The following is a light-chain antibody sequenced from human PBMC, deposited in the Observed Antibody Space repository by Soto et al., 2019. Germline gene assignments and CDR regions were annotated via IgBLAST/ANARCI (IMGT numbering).Light chain of an antibody. J-gene: IGKJ4*01. CDR1: QTISSW. CDR3: QKHNAAPLT. CDR2: TSS. V-gene: IGKV1-27*01. Sequence: DIQMTQSPSTLSGSVGDRVTITCRASQTISSWLAWYQQKPGKVPKLLIYTSSTLQPGVPSRFSGSGSGTDFTLTISNLQPEDVATYYCQKHNAAPLTVGGGTKVDIK.